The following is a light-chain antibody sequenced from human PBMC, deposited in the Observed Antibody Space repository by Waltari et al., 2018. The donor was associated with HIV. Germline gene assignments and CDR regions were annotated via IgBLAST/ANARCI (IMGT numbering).Light chain of an antibody. V-gene: IGKV3-11*01. CDR1: QSVSIY. Sequence: IVLTQSPPTLSLSPGESATLSCRASQSVSIYLAWYQQKPGQPPRLLIYDASNRATAIPARFSGSGSGTDFTLTISSLEPEDFAVYYCQQRSRWPPAYTFGQGTKLEIK. J-gene: IGKJ2*01. CDR2: DAS. CDR3: QQRSRWPPAYT.